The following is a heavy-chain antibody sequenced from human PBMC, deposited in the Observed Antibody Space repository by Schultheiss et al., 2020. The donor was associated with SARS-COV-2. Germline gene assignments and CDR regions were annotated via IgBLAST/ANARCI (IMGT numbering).Heavy chain of an antibody. D-gene: IGHD5-24*01. CDR1: GGSITSYH. Sequence: SETLSLTCTVSGGSITSYHWSWIRQTPGKGLDPIGNIYFTGITKYNPSLKSRVTISIDTSKNQFSLKLSSVTAADTAVYFCARATRVESLFSVRGGSFDFWGRGALVTVSS. CDR2: IYFTGIT. CDR3: ARATRVESLFSVRGGSFDF. V-gene: IGHV4-59*12. J-gene: IGHJ4*02.